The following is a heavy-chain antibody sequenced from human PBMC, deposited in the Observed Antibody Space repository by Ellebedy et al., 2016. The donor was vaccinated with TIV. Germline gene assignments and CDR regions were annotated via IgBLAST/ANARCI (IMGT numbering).Heavy chain of an antibody. J-gene: IGHJ6*03. D-gene: IGHD3-10*01. CDR2: ISYNGDET. CDR1: GLTFSSYN. CDR3: VRFPRGAPFADYLYYMDV. V-gene: IGHV3-21*01. Sequence: GESLKISCAASGLTFSSYNMNWVRQAPGKGLQWVSSISYNGDETFYAASVKGRFPISRDNAMNSLYLQINILSAEDTAVYYCVRFPRGAPFADYLYYMDVWGKGIMVTVSS.